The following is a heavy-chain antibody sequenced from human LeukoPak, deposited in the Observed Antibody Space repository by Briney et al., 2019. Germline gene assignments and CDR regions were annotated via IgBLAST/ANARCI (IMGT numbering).Heavy chain of an antibody. J-gene: IGHJ6*02. CDR2: ISISSSYI. V-gene: IGHV3-21*01. Sequence: PRGSLRLSCAASGFTFSSYSMNWGRQAPGKGLEWVSSISISSSYIYYADSVKGRFTISRDNAKNSLYLQMNSLRAEDTAVYYCARDPPIVVGGMDVWGQGTTVTVSS. D-gene: IGHD2-15*01. CDR3: ARDPPIVVGGMDV. CDR1: GFTFSSYS.